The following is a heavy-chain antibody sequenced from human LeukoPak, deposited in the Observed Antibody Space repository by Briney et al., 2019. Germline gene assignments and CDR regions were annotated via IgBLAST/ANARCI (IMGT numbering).Heavy chain of an antibody. Sequence: GGSLRLSCAASGFTFSSYGMHWVRQAPGKGLEWVAVISHDGSNSYYADSVKGRFTISRDNSKYTLYLQMSSLRAEDTAVYYCAKTHYYDSSGVPGDYWGQGTLVTVSS. V-gene: IGHV3-30*18. D-gene: IGHD3-22*01. CDR1: GFTFSSYG. J-gene: IGHJ4*02. CDR2: ISHDGSNS. CDR3: AKTHYYDSSGVPGDY.